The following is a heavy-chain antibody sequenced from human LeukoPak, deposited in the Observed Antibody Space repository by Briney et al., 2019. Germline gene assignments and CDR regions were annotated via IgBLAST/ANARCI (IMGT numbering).Heavy chain of an antibody. V-gene: IGHV4-34*01. Sequence: PGGSLRLSCAASGFTFNNYVMSWIRQPPGKGLEWIGEINHSGSTNYNPSLKSRVTISVDTSKNQFSLKLNSVTAADTAVYYCARGFKDDFWSGYYPYNWIDPWGQGTLVTVSS. D-gene: IGHD3-3*01. CDR1: GFTFNNYV. CDR3: ARGFKDDFWSGYYPYNWIDP. CDR2: INHSGST. J-gene: IGHJ5*02.